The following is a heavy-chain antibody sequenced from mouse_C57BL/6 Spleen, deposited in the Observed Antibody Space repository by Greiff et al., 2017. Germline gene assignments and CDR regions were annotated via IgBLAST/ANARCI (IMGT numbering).Heavy chain of an antibody. D-gene: IGHD2-4*01. J-gene: IGHJ3*01. CDR3: ALEGDDYGWFAY. V-gene: IGHV1-81*01. Sequence: QVQLQESGAELARPGASVKLSCTASGYTFTSYGISWVKQRTGQGLEWIGEIYPRSGNTYYNEKFKGKATLTADKSSSTAYMELRSLTSEDAAVYFCALEGDDYGWFAYWGQGTLVTVSA. CDR1: GYTFTSYG. CDR2: IYPRSGNT.